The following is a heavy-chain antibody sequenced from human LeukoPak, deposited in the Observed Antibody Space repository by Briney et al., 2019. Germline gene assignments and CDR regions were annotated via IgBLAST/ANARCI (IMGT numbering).Heavy chain of an antibody. Sequence: ASVKVSCKASGYTFTSYGISWVRQAPGQGLEWMGWISAYNGNTNYAQKLQGRVTMTRNTSISTAYMELSSLRSEDTAVYYCATLGDYPPFDYWGQGTLVTVSS. CDR3: ATLGDYPPFDY. CDR2: ISAYNGNT. V-gene: IGHV1-18*01. CDR1: GYTFTSYG. D-gene: IGHD4-17*01. J-gene: IGHJ4*02.